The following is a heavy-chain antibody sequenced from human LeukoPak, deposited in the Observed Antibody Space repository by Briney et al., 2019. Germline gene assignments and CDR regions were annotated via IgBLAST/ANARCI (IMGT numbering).Heavy chain of an antibody. D-gene: IGHD2-21*01. J-gene: IGHJ4*02. CDR2: IWYDGSDK. CDR3: ARLWGSVSGHFDY. V-gene: IGHV3-33*01. Sequence: GRSLRLSCAVSGYTFSRHGMHWVRQAPGKGLEWVAAIWYDGSDKYYADSVKGRFTISRDNSKNMLYLQMDSLRAEDTALYYCARLWGSVSGHFDYWGQGTLVTVSS. CDR1: GYTFSRHG.